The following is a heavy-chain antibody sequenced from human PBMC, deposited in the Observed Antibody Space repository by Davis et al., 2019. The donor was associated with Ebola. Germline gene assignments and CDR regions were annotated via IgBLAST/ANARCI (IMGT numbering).Heavy chain of an antibody. CDR2: IKQDGSEK. Sequence: GESLKISCAASGFTFSSYWMSWVRQAPGKGLEWVANIKQDGSEKYYVDSVKGRFTISRDNAKNSLYLQMNSLRAEDTAVYYCARRYLGTYYYYGMDVWGKGTTVTVSS. D-gene: IGHD1-1*01. V-gene: IGHV3-7*01. CDR3: ARRYLGTYYYYGMDV. J-gene: IGHJ6*04. CDR1: GFTFSSYW.